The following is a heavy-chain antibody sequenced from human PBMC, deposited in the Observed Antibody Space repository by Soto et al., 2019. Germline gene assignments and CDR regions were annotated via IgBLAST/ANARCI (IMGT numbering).Heavy chain of an antibody. V-gene: IGHV4-59*01. J-gene: IGHJ5*02. CDR1: GGSISSYY. CDR3: AREVVQLVLGVTTFDP. D-gene: IGHD3-10*01. CDR2: IYYSGST. Sequence: QVQLQESGPGLVKPSETLSLTCTVSGGSISSYYWCWIRQPPGKGLEWIGYIYYSGSTNYNPSLKGRVTISVDTSKNQFSLKLSSVTAADTAAYYCAREVVQLVLGVTTFDPWGQGTLVTVSS.